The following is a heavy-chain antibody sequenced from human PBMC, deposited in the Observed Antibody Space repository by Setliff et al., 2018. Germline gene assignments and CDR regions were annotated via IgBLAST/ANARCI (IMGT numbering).Heavy chain of an antibody. J-gene: IGHJ5*02. CDR3: ARDLGHCSRTSCHGDWFDP. CDR2: INTITGNP. V-gene: IGHV7-4-1*02. D-gene: IGHD2-2*01. Sequence: ASVKVSCKASGYTFSSYAMNWVRQAPGQGLEWMGRINTITGNPTYAQGFTGRFVFSLDTSVSTAYLQISSLKPEDTAVYYCARDLGHCSRTSCHGDWFDPWGQGTLVTVSS. CDR1: GYTFSSYA.